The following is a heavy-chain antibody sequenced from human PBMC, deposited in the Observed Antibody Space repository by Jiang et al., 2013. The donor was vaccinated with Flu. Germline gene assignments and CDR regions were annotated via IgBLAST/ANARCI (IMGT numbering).Heavy chain of an antibody. CDR1: GDSVSSNSAA. V-gene: IGHV6-1*01. D-gene: IGHD3-22*01. CDR2: TYYRSKWYN. CDR3: ARNYYYDSSGYYPGDFDY. J-gene: IGHJ4*02. Sequence: SQTLSLTCAISGDSVSSNSAAWNWIRQSPSRGLEWLGRTYYRSKWYNDYAVSVKSRITINPDTSKNQFSLQLNSVTPEDTAVYYCARNYYYDSSGYYPGDFDYWGQGTLVTVSS.